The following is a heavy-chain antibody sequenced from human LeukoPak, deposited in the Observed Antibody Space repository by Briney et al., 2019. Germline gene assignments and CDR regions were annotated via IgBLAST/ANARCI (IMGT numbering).Heavy chain of an antibody. D-gene: IGHD2-15*01. CDR3: ARLRYCSGGSCPDPYYFDY. V-gene: IGHV5-51*01. CDR1: GYSFASYW. CDR2: IYPGDSDT. J-gene: IGHJ4*02. Sequence: GASLKISCKGSGYSFASYWIGWVRQLPGKGLEWMGIIYPGDSDTRYSPSFQGQVTISADKSISTAYLQWSSLKASDTAMYYCARLRYCSGGSCPDPYYFDYWGQGTLVTVSS.